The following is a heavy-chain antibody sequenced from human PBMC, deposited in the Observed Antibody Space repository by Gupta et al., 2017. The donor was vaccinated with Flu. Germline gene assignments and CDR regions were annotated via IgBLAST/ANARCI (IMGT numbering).Heavy chain of an antibody. Sequence: QVHLVESGGVVVEPGGPLRLSCAAGGFTFSSNGMHWVLQAPGKRLEWVAMISYDGSSEHYVDSVKGRFTISRDISKNTLSLEMNSLRPEDTAIYFCAKDLYSSGWYNYFDPWGQGTQVTVSS. V-gene: IGHV3-30*18. D-gene: IGHD6-19*01. CDR1: GFTFSSNG. J-gene: IGHJ5*02. CDR2: ISYDGSSE. CDR3: AKDLYSSGWYNYFDP.